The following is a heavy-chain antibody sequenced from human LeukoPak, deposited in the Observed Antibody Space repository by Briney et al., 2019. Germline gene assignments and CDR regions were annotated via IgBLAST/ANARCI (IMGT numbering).Heavy chain of an antibody. CDR3: ATLALTGTTLKPPFDY. J-gene: IGHJ4*02. Sequence: QPGGSLRLSCAASGFTFSSYAMSWVRQAPGKGLEWVSAISGSGGSTYYADSVKGRFTISRDNSKNTLYLQMNSLRAEDTAVYYCATLALTGTTLKPPFDYWGQGTLVTVSS. V-gene: IGHV3-23*01. D-gene: IGHD1-7*01. CDR2: ISGSGGST. CDR1: GFTFSSYA.